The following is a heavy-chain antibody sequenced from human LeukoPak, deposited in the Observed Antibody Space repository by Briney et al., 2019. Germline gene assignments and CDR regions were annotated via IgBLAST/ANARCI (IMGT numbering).Heavy chain of an antibody. J-gene: IGHJ4*02. Sequence: PGGSLRLSCAASGFTFSSYSMNWVRQAPGKGLEWVSSISSSSSYIYYADSVKGRFTISRDNAKNSLYLQMNSLRAEDTAVYYCAREGSLEEQWLVRWFDYWGQGTLVTVSS. CDR1: GFTFSSYS. D-gene: IGHD6-19*01. CDR3: AREGSLEEQWLVRWFDY. CDR2: ISSSSSYI. V-gene: IGHV3-21*01.